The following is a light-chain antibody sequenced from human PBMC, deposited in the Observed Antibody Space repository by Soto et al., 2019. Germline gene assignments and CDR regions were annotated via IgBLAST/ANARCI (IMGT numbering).Light chain of an antibody. Sequence: QSALTQPASVSGSPGQSITISCTGTSSDVGGFNYVSWYQQHPGKAPKLMIYDVTNRPSGVSFRFSGSESGNTASLTISGLQPEDEADYSCKSYTSSSTNVFGTGTKVTVL. V-gene: IGLV2-14*03. CDR1: SSDVGGFNY. J-gene: IGLJ1*01. CDR3: KSYTSSSTNV. CDR2: DVT.